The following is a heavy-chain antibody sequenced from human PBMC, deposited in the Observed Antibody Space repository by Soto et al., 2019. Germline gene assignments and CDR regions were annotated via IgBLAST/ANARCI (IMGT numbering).Heavy chain of an antibody. CDR2: IDPSDSYT. CDR1: GYSFTSYW. D-gene: IGHD6-19*01. J-gene: IGHJ6*02. V-gene: IGHV5-10-1*01. CDR3: ARSSSGWSNTYYYYGMDV. Sequence: PGESLKISCKGSGYSFTSYWISWVRQMPGKGLEWMGRIDPSDSYTNYSPSFQGHVTISADKSISTAYLQWSSLKASDTAMYYCARSSSGWSNTYYYYGMDVWGQGTTVTVSS.